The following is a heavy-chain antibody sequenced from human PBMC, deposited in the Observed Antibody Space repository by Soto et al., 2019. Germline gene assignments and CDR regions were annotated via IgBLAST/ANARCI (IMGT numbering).Heavy chain of an antibody. CDR3: AKEGVVAATNPNSFDY. Sequence: EVQLVESGGGLVQPGRSLRLSCAASGFTFDDYAMHWVRQAPGKGLEWVSGISWNSGSIGYADSVKGRFTISRDNAKNSLYLQMNSLRAEDTALYYCAKEGVVAATNPNSFDYWGQGTLVTVSS. CDR2: ISWNSGSI. J-gene: IGHJ4*02. CDR1: GFTFDDYA. D-gene: IGHD2-15*01. V-gene: IGHV3-9*01.